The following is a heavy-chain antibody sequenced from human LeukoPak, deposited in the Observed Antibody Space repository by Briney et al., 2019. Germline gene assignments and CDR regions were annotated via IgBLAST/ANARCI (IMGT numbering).Heavy chain of an antibody. Sequence: GGSLRLSCAASGFAFSDYYMSWIRQAPGKGLEWVSYISSSGSTIYYADSVKGRFTISRDNAKNSLYLQMNSLRAEDTAVYYCARGVSQWLTTFDYWGQGTLVTVSS. V-gene: IGHV3-11*01. D-gene: IGHD6-19*01. CDR2: ISSSGSTI. CDR1: GFAFSDYY. J-gene: IGHJ4*02. CDR3: ARGVSQWLTTFDY.